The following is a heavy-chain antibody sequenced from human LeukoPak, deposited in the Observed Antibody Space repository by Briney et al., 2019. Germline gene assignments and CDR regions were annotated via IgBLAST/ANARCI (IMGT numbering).Heavy chain of an antibody. D-gene: IGHD4-17*01. CDR2: IYCSGST. J-gene: IGHJ2*01. CDR1: GGSMSSGDYY. Sequence: SDTLSLTCTVAGGSMSSGDYYWAWIRQPRGKGLEWFGYIYCSGSTNPTPYRKSRVTISVDTSKNHFSLKLNSVTAADTAVYYCARAVDYGEYWYFDLWGRGTLVTVSS. V-gene: IGHV4-30-4*02. CDR3: ARAVDYGEYWYFDL.